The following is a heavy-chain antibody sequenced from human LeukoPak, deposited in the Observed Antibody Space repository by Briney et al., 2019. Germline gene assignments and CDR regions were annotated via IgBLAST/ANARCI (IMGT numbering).Heavy chain of an antibody. CDR2: INHSGST. CDR3: ARLGSGSNY. J-gene: IGHJ4*02. Sequence: SETLSLTCAVYGGSFSGYYWSWIRQPPGKGLEWIGEINHSGSTNYNPSLKSRVTISVDTSKNQFSLQLSSVNPEDTAVYYCARLGSGSNYWGQGTLVTVSS. CDR1: GGSFSGYY. V-gene: IGHV4-34*01. D-gene: IGHD3-10*01.